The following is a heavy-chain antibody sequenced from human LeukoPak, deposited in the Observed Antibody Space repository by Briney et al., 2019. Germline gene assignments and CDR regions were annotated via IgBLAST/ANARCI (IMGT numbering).Heavy chain of an antibody. CDR2: LYADGTT. CDR3: AGDLLGS. CDR1: GFIVSSNY. J-gene: IGHJ5*02. Sequence: GRSLRLSCAATGFIVSSNYMSWVRQAPGEGLEWVSVLYADGTTYYPDSVKGRFTIFRDNSKNTLYLQMNSLRAEDTAMYYCAGDLLGSWGQGTLVTVSS. V-gene: IGHV3-53*01.